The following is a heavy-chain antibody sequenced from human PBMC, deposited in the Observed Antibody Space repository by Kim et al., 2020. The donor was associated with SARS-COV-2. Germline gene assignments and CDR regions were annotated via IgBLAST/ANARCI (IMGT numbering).Heavy chain of an antibody. CDR3: ARGPAEAYSSGWDVDDAFDI. Sequence: SETLSLTCAVYGGSFSGYYWSWIRQPPGKGLEWIGEINHSGSTNYNPSLKSRVTISVDTSKNQFSLKLSSVTAADTAVYYCARGPAEAYSSGWDVDDAFDIWGQGTMVTVSS. D-gene: IGHD6-19*01. CDR1: GGSFSGYY. V-gene: IGHV4-34*01. J-gene: IGHJ3*02. CDR2: INHSGST.